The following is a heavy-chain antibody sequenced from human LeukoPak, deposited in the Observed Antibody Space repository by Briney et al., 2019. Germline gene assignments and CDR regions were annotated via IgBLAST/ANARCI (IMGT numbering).Heavy chain of an antibody. CDR1: GDSISSSNFY. J-gene: IGHJ4*02. V-gene: IGHV4-39*01. CDR3: ARRCSGGGCPDF. D-gene: IGHD2-15*01. CDR2: IYYSGST. Sequence: SETLSLTCTVSGDSISSSNFYWHWIRQPPGKGLEWIGSIYYSGSTYYSPSLKSRVIVSVDTSKNQFSLKLSSVAAADTAVYYCARRCSGGGCPDFWGQGTLVTVSS.